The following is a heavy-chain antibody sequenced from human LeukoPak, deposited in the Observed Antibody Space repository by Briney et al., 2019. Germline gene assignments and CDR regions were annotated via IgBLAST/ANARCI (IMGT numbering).Heavy chain of an antibody. V-gene: IGHV4-39*01. J-gene: IGHJ5*02. CDR3: ARQWAAYCVNGNCYSDPNWFGP. Sequence: SETLSLTCTVSGDSINNSPYYWAWIRQPPGKGLEWIGSIHQSGSTYYNPSLKSRVTISSDTSKTQFSLKLTSVTAADTAVYYCARQWAAYCVNGNCYSDPNWFGPWGQGTLVTVSS. CDR1: GDSINNSPYY. D-gene: IGHD2-15*01. CDR2: IHQSGST.